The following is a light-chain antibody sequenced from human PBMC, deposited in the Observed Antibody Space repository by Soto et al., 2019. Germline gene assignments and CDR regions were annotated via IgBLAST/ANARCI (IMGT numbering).Light chain of an antibody. CDR1: SSNIGKNY. V-gene: IGLV1-51*02. J-gene: IGLJ1*01. CDR2: EKD. CDR3: GTWDSSLSAGV. Sequence: QSVLTQPPSVSAAPGQKVTISCSGSSSNIGKNYVSWYQQLPGTAPKLLIYEKDKRPSGIPDRFSGSKTGTSATLGITGLQTGDEADYHCGTWDSSLSAGVFGTGTKVTVL.